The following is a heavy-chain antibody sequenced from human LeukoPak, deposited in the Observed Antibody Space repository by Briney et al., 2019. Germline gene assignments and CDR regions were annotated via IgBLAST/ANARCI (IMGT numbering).Heavy chain of an antibody. J-gene: IGHJ4*02. CDR3: AREYYDSGSYSGNFDY. D-gene: IGHD3-10*01. CDR2: TSYDGSSK. Sequence: GRSLRLSCAASGFTFNIYAMHWVRQAPGKGLEWVAVTSYDGSSKSYADSVKGRFTISRDNSKNTLYLQMNSLRVEDAAVYYCAREYYDSGSYSGNFDYWGQGTLVTVSS. V-gene: IGHV3-30*01. CDR1: GFTFNIYA.